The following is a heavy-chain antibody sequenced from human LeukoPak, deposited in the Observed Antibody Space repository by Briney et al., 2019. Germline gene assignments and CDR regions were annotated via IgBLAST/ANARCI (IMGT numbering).Heavy chain of an antibody. CDR1: GGSIISYY. CDR2: IYYTGST. CDR3: ARGYYYDYSGPDFDY. J-gene: IGHJ4*02. V-gene: IGHV4-59*01. D-gene: IGHD3-22*01. Sequence: SETLSLTCSVSGGSIISYYWSWIRQPPGKGLEWSGYIYYTGSTNSNPSLKSRVTISVDTSKNQFSLRLTSVTAADTAVYYCARGYYYDYSGPDFDYWGQGTLVTVSS.